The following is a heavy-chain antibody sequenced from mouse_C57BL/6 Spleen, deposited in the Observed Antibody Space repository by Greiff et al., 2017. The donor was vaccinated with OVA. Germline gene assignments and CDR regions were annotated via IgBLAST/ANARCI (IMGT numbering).Heavy chain of an antibody. CDR2: IYPGDGDT. V-gene: IGHV1-82*01. CDR1: GYAFSSSW. CDR3: ARWDGSSLYGKDD. D-gene: IGHD1-1*01. J-gene: IGHJ4*01. Sequence: VQLQQSGPELVKPGASVKISCTASGYAFSSSWMNWVKQRPGQGLEWIGRIYPGDGDTNYNGKFKGKATLTADKSSSTAYMQLSSLTSEDAAVYFCARWDGSSLYGKDDWGQGTSVTVSS.